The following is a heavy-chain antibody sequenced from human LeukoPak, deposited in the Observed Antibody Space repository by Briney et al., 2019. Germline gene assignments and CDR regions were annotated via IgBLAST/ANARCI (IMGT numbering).Heavy chain of an antibody. CDR3: ARGRTFDN. CDR1: GGSISSYY. CDR2: INHSGST. J-gene: IGHJ4*02. Sequence: SETLSLTCTVSGGSISSYYWSWIRQPPGKGLEWIGEINHSGSTNYNPSLKSRVTISVDTSKNQFSLRLSSVTAADTAVYYCARGRTFDNWGQGTLVTVSS. V-gene: IGHV4-34*01.